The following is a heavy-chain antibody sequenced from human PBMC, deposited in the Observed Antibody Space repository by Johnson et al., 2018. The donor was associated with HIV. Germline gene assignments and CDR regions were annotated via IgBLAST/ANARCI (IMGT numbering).Heavy chain of an antibody. J-gene: IGHJ3*02. CDR2: INWNGGST. Sequence: VQLVESGGGLVQPGGSLRLSCAASGFTVSSNYMSWVRQAPGKGLEWVSGINWNGGSTGYADSVKGRFTISRDNSKNTLYLQMNSLRAEDTAVYYCANTSPGSGSFGAFDICGQGTMVTVSS. D-gene: IGHD3-10*01. CDR3: ANTSPGSGSFGAFDI. CDR1: GFTVSSNY. V-gene: IGHV3-66*02.